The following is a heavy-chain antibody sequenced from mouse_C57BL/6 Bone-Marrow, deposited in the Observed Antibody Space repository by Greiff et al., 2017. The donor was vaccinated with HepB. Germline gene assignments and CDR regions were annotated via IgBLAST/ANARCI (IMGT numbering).Heavy chain of an antibody. CDR3: ARWLLRSDY. CDR1: GYTFTSYW. Sequence: VKLQQPGAELVKPGASVKMSCKASGYTFTSYWITWVKQRPGQGLGWIGDIYPGSGSTNYNEKFKSKATLTVDTSSSTAYMQLSSLTSEDSAVYYCARWLLRSDYWGQGTTLTVSS. J-gene: IGHJ2*01. V-gene: IGHV1-55*01. D-gene: IGHD2-3*01. CDR2: IYPGSGST.